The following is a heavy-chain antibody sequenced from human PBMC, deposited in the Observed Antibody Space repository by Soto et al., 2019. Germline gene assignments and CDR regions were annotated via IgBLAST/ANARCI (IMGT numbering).Heavy chain of an antibody. Sequence: SETLSLTCAVSGGSISSSNWWSWVRQPPGKGLEWIGEIYHSGSTNYNPSLKSRVTISVDKSKNQFSLKLSSVTAADTAVYYCARDTPAHNWHYVDWGQGTLVTVSS. V-gene: IGHV4-4*02. CDR1: GGSISSSNW. D-gene: IGHD1-7*01. CDR2: IYHSGST. CDR3: ARDTPAHNWHYVD. J-gene: IGHJ4*02.